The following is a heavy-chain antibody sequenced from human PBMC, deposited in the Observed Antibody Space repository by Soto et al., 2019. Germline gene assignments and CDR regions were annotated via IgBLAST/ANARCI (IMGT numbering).Heavy chain of an antibody. CDR1: GYAFTSYW. Sequence: GESLKISCTGSGYAFTSYWIAWVRQMPGKGLEWMGIIYPGDSDTRYSPSFQGQVTISADKSITTAYLQWSSLKASDTAMYYCARGYCTTTICDPWFDPWGQGTLVNVSS. J-gene: IGHJ5*02. CDR3: ARGYCTTTICDPWFDP. CDR2: IYPGDSDT. V-gene: IGHV5-51*01. D-gene: IGHD2-2*01.